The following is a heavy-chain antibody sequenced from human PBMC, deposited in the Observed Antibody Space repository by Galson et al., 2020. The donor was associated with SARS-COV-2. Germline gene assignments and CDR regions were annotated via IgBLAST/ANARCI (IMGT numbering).Heavy chain of an antibody. CDR3: ATLTGDDSDYFDY. CDR2: INPKSGGA. J-gene: IGHJ4*02. CDR1: GYTFTDYY. V-gene: IGHV1-2*06. D-gene: IGHD7-27*01. Sequence: ASVKVSCKASGYTFTDYYVDWVRQAPGQGLEWMGRINPKSGGANYAQRFQGRVTMTRDTSITTAYMELRRLRSDDTAVYYCATLTGDDSDYFDYWGQGALVTVSS.